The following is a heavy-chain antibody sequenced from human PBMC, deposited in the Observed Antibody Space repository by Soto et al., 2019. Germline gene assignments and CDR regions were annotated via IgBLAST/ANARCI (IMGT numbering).Heavy chain of an antibody. V-gene: IGHV3-30*18. CDR2: ISYDGSNK. Sequence: QVQLVESGGGVVQPGRSLRLSCAASGFTFSSYGMHWVRQAPGKGLEWVAVISYDGSNKYYADSVKGRFTISRDNSKNTLYLQMNSLRAEDTAVYYCAKGMVRAGASMDVWGQGTTVTVSS. J-gene: IGHJ6*02. CDR3: AKGMVRAGASMDV. D-gene: IGHD3-10*01. CDR1: GFTFSSYG.